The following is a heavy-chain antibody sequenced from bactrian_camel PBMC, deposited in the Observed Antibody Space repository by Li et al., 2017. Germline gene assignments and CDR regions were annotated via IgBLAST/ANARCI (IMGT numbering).Heavy chain of an antibody. CDR1: GFAFSSHY. CDR2: ISGSSNR. V-gene: IGHV3-2*01. Sequence: HVQLVESGGGSVQAGETLRLSCTASGFAFSSHYMNWVRQAPGKGLEWVSSISGSSNRYYANSVKGRFTISRDNAKNTVYLQMNSLKSEDTALYYCGTDLQFGNGGQGTQVTVS. D-gene: IGHD2*01. J-gene: IGHJ4*01. CDR3: GTDLQFGN.